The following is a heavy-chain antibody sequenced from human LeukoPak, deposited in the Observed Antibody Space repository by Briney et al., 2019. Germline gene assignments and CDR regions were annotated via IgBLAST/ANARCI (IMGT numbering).Heavy chain of an antibody. J-gene: IGHJ6*02. CDR1: GFSFSIYW. V-gene: IGHV3-7*01. Sequence: HPGGSLRLSCAASGFSFSIYWMNWVRQAPGKGLEWVANIKADGSAKYYVDSVKGRFTISRDNAKNSLYLQMNSLRAEDTAVYYCASGSGSLYYYYGMDVWGQGTTVTVSS. CDR3: ASGSGSLYYYYGMDV. D-gene: IGHD3-10*01. CDR2: IKADGSAK.